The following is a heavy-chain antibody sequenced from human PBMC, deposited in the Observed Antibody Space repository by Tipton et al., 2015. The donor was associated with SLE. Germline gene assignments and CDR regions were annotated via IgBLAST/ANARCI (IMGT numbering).Heavy chain of an antibody. V-gene: IGHV4-34*01. CDR1: GGSFSGYY. J-gene: IGHJ3*02. CDR3: ARLPVADDAFDI. CDR2: INHSGST. Sequence: TLSLTCAVYGGSFSGYYWSWIRQPPGKGLEWIGEINHSGSTNYNPSLKSRVTISLDTSKNQFSLKLSSVTAADTAVYYCARLPVADDAFDIWGQGTVVTVSS. D-gene: IGHD6-19*01.